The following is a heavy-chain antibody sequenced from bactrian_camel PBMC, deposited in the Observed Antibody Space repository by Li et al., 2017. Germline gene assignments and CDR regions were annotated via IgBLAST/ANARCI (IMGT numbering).Heavy chain of an antibody. Sequence: QLVESGGGLVQPGGSLRLSCAYSGWTFSRYWMYWVRQAPGKEREGVASIRYGGRATNYADSVKGRFTISQDNAKNTVYLQMNNLKPEDTAMYYCAADHNRGCMGWSTVEYDITGQGTQVTVS. V-gene: IGHV3S25*01. CDR1: GWTFSRYW. CDR2: IRYGGRAT. CDR3: AADHNRGCMGWSTVEYDI. J-gene: IGHJ4*01. D-gene: IGHD3*01.